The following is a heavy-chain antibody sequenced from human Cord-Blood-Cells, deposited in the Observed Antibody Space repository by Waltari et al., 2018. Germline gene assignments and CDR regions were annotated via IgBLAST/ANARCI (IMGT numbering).Heavy chain of an antibody. Sequence: QVQLAQSGAEVKKPGASVKVSCKASGYTFTSYGISWVRQAPGQGLEWMGWISAYNGNTSDAQKRQSRVTMTTDTSTGTAYMELRSLRSDDTAVYYCARDAAAAADYWGQGTLVTVSS. D-gene: IGHD6-25*01. V-gene: IGHV1-18*01. CDR2: ISAYNGNT. CDR3: ARDAAAAADY. CDR1: GYTFTSYG. J-gene: IGHJ4*02.